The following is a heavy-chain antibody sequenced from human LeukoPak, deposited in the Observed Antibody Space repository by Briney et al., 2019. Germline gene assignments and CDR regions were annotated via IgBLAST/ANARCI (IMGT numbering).Heavy chain of an antibody. CDR1: GYTFTSYG. CDR2: ISAYNGNT. CDR3: ARFVVVPALYYYYYYYYMDV. Sequence: ASVKVSCKASGYTFTSYGISWVRQAPGQGLEWIGWISAYNGNTNYAQKLQGRVTMTTDTSTSTAYIGLRSLRSDDTAVYYCARFVVVPALYYYYYYYYMDVWGKGTTVTVSS. V-gene: IGHV1-18*01. D-gene: IGHD2-2*01. J-gene: IGHJ6*03.